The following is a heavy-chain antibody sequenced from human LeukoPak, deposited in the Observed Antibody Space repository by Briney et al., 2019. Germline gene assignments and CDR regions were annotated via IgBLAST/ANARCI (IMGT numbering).Heavy chain of an antibody. CDR2: ISGGDGST. CDR1: GFTFSSYA. D-gene: IGHD4/OR15-4a*01. CDR3: AKRGLSRFDY. V-gene: IGHV3-23*01. J-gene: IGHJ4*02. Sequence: PGGSLRLSCAASGFTFSSYAMSWVRLAPGKGLKWVSSISGGDGSTYYANSVKGRFTISRDNSKNTLYLQMNSLRAEDTAVYYCAKRGLSRFDYWSQGTLVTVSS.